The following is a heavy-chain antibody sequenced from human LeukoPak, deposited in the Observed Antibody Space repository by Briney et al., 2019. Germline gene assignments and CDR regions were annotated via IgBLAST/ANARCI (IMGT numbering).Heavy chain of an antibody. CDR3: ARHPNSNWDY. Sequence: PGGSLRLSCVVSGFTFRNYWMTWVRQVPGKGLEWVVNINERGNEINYVDSVKGRFTVSRDNAQNSLYLQMNSLRVEDTAVYYCARHPNSNWDYWGQGTLVTVSS. J-gene: IGHJ4*02. CDR2: INERGNEI. V-gene: IGHV3-7*03. D-gene: IGHD6-13*01. CDR1: GFTFRNYW.